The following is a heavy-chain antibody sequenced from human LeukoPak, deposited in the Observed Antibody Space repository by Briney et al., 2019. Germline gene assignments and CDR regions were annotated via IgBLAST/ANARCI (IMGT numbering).Heavy chain of an antibody. Sequence: VASVKVSFKASGYTFTSYGISWVRQAPGQGLEWMGWISAYNGNTNYAQKLQGRVTMTTDTSTSTAYMELRSLRSDDTAVYYCARAIKEYYYDSSGCYYFDYWGQGTLVTVSS. CDR3: ARAIKEYYYDSSGCYYFDY. CDR1: GYTFTSYG. J-gene: IGHJ4*02. CDR2: ISAYNGNT. D-gene: IGHD3-22*01. V-gene: IGHV1-18*01.